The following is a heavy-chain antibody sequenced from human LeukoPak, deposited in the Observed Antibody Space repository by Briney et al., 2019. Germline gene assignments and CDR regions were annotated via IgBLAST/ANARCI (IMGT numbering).Heavy chain of an antibody. CDR2: IYHSGST. CDR3: ASVDTAMAS. CDR1: GGSISSGGYS. J-gene: IGHJ4*02. Sequence: SQTLCLTCAVSGGSISSGGYSWSWIRQPPGKGLEWIGYIYHSGSTYYNPSLKSRVTISVDRSKNQFSLKLSSVTAADTAVYYCASVDTAMASWGQGTLVTVSS. D-gene: IGHD5-18*01. V-gene: IGHV4-30-2*01.